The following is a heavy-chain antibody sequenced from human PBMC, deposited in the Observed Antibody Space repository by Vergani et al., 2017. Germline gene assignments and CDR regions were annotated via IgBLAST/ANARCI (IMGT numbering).Heavy chain of an antibody. V-gene: IGHV5-51*01. D-gene: IGHD1-1*01. CDR3: ARHTTYTDS. CDR2: IYPAGSDT. J-gene: IGHJ4*02. CDR1: EYSFGNYW. Sequence: EVELVQSGPEMRKPGESLKISCKGSEYSFGNYWIGWVRQMPGKGLEWMGIIYPAGSDTRYSPSFQGQVTISADKSISTAFLPWDSLKASDTSLYYCARHTTYTDSWGQGTLVTVSS.